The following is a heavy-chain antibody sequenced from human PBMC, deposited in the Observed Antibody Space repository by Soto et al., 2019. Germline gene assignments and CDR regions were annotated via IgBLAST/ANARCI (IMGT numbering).Heavy chain of an antibody. CDR1: GGSISSINW. Sequence: SETLSLTCAVSGGSISSINWWSWVRQPPGKGLEWIGEIYHSGSTNYNPSLKSRVTISVDKSKNQFSLKLSSVTAADTAVYYCARDSYYYDSSGPRDGWFDPWGQGTLVTVS. D-gene: IGHD3-22*01. V-gene: IGHV4-4*02. J-gene: IGHJ5*02. CDR3: ARDSYYYDSSGPRDGWFDP. CDR2: IYHSGST.